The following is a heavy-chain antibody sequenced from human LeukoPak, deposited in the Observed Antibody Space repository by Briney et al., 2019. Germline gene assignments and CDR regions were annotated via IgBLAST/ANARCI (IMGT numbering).Heavy chain of an antibody. V-gene: IGHV3-73*01. J-gene: IGHJ4*02. CDR2: IRSKANSYAT. D-gene: IGHD3-22*01. Sequence: GGSLKLSCAASGFTFSGSAMHWVRQASGKGLEWVGRIRSKANSYATAYAASVKGRFTISRDDSKNTAYLQMNSLKTGDTAVYYCTRDDSSGYWSFDYWGQGTLVTVSS. CDR1: GFTFSGSA. CDR3: TRDDSSGYWSFDY.